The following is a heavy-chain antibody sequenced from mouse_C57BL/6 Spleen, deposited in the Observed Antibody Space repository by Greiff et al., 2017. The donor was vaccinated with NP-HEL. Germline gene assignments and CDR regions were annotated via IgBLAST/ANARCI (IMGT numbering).Heavy chain of an antibody. J-gene: IGHJ2*01. CDR2: IYPSDSYT. Sequence: VQLQQPGAELVKPGASVKLSCKASGYTFTRHWMQWVKQRPGQGLEWIGEIYPSDSYTNYTQKFKGKATLTVDTSSSTAYMQPSSLTSEDSAVYYCARRGRSPWGQGTTLTVSS. D-gene: IGHD1-1*01. V-gene: IGHV1-50*01. CDR1: GYTFTRHW. CDR3: ARRGRSP.